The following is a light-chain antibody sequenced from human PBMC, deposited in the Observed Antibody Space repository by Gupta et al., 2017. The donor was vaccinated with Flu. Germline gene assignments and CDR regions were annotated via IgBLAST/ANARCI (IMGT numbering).Light chain of an antibody. CDR3: QQYGSSPPIT. CDR2: GAS. Sequence: EIVFTQSPGTLALSPGERATLPCRASQSVSSSYLAWYQQEPGQAPRLLIYGASSRATGIPDRFSGSGSGTDFTLTISRLEPEDFAVYYCQQYGSSPPITFGQGTRLEIK. CDR1: QSVSSSY. J-gene: IGKJ5*01. V-gene: IGKV3-20*01.